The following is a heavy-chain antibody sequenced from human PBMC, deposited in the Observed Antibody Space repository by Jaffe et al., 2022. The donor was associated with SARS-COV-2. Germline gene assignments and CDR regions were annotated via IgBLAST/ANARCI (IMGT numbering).Heavy chain of an antibody. CDR3: ARDVIAAARYYYYGMDV. J-gene: IGHJ6*02. CDR1: GFTFGDYA. Sequence: EVQLVESGGGLVQPGRSLRLSCTASGFTFGDYAMSWVRQAPGKGLEWVGFIRSKAYGGTTEYAASVKGRFTISRDDSKSIAYLQMNSLRDEDTAVYYCARDVIAAARYYYYGMDVWGQGTTVTVSS. D-gene: IGHD6-13*01. CDR2: IRSKAYGGTT. V-gene: IGHV3-49*04.